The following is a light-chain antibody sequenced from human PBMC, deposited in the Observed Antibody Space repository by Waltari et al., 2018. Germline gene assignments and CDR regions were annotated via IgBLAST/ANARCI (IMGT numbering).Light chain of an antibody. Sequence: SYVLTQPPSVSVAPGETARISCGGNNIGSISVPWYQQTAGQAPVLVMSYDADRPSGIPERFSGSNSGNTATLTINRVEVGDEADYYCQVWDTGSDHVIFGGGTKLTV. V-gene: IGLV3-21*04. CDR2: YDA. CDR3: QVWDTGSDHVI. CDR1: NIGSIS. J-gene: IGLJ2*01.